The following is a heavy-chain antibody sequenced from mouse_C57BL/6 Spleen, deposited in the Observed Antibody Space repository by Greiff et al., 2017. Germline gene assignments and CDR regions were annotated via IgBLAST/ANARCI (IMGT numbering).Heavy chain of an antibody. J-gene: IGHJ4*01. Sequence: VQLQQSGAELVTPGASVTLSCKASGYTFTDYEMHWVKQTPVHGLEWIGVIDPETGGTAYTHKFKGKAILTADKYSSTAYMKIRSLTSENSAIYYCTSDSRYDPLAMDYWGQGTSVTVSS. CDR1: GYTFTDYE. CDR3: TSDSRYDPLAMDY. D-gene: IGHD1-1*01. V-gene: IGHV1-15*01. CDR2: IDPETGGT.